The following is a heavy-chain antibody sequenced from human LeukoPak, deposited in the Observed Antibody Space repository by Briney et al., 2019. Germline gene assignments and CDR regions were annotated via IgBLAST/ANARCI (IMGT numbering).Heavy chain of an antibody. CDR1: GYSFIDYY. Sequence: EASVKVSCKASGYSFIDYYIHWVRQAPGQGLEWMGWINPNSGGTNYAQKFQGRVTMTRDTSISTAYMELSRLRSDDTAVYYCARDKGPSLFDPWGQGTLVTVSS. CDR2: INPNSGGT. V-gene: IGHV1-2*02. CDR3: ARDKGPSLFDP. J-gene: IGHJ5*02.